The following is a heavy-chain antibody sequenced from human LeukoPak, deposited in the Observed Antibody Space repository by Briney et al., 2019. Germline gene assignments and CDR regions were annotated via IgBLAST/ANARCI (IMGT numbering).Heavy chain of an antibody. CDR1: GYIFSDYY. V-gene: IGHV1-2*06. CDR2: INPDNGVT. J-gene: IGHJ4*02. Sequence: GASVTVSCKASGYIFSDYYLHWVRQAPGQGLEWMGRINPDNGVTDYLHTFQGRLTMNRDNSRTTAYIETSRFRSGATAIYYFLRGGERFFHWGQGNLVTVSS. D-gene: IGHD2-21*01. CDR3: LRGGERFFH.